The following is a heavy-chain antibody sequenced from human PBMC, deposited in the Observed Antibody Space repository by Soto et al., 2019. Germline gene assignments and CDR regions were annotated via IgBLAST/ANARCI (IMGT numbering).Heavy chain of an antibody. CDR2: IIPIFGTA. D-gene: IGHD3-22*01. CDR1: GGTFSSYA. V-gene: IGHV1-69*06. J-gene: IGHJ4*02. Sequence: ASVKVSCKASGGTFSSYAISWVRQAPGQGLEWMGGIIPIFGTANYAQKFQGRVTITADKSTSTAYMELSSLRAEDTAVYYCAKDTMKKGGYFDYWGQGTLVTVSS. CDR3: AKDTMKKGGYFDY.